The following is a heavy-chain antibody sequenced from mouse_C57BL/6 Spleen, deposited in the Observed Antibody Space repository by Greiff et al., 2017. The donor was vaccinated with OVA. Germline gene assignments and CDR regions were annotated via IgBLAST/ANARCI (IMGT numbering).Heavy chain of an antibody. V-gene: IGHV1-4*01. CDR1: GYTFTSYT. CDR3: AKGYDYDDAMDY. J-gene: IGHJ4*01. Sequence: LQESGAELARPGASVKMSCKASGYTFTSYTMHWVKQRPGQGLEWIGYINPSSGYTKYNQKFKDKATLTADRSSSTAYMQLSSLTSEDSAVYYCAKGYDYDDAMDYWGQGTSVTVSS. CDR2: INPSSGYT. D-gene: IGHD2-4*01.